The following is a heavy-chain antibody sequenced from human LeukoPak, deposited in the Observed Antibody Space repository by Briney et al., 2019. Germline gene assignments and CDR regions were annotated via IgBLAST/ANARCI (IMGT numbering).Heavy chain of an antibody. Sequence: ASVKVSCKASGYTFTSYDINWVRQATGQGLEWMGWMNPNSGNTGYAQKFQGRVTITRNTSISTAYMELRSLRSDDTAVYYCARDLRILTGYYYDYWGQGTLVTVSS. V-gene: IGHV1-8*03. CDR1: GYTFTSYD. D-gene: IGHD3-9*01. CDR2: MNPNSGNT. J-gene: IGHJ4*02. CDR3: ARDLRILTGYYYDY.